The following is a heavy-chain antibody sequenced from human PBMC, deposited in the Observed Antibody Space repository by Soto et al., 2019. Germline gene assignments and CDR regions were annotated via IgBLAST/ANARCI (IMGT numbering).Heavy chain of an antibody. Sequence: QVQLVESGGGVVQPGRSLRLSYAASGFTFTNYAMHWVRQAPGKGLEWVALISYDGNNKYYADSVKGRFAISRDDSKSALHLLMNSLRPDDRAVYYCARDRGSGYFDYWGQGSLVTVSA. CDR1: GFTFTNYA. CDR3: ARDRGSGYFDY. V-gene: IGHV3-30*09. D-gene: IGHD3-22*01. J-gene: IGHJ4*02. CDR2: ISYDGNNK.